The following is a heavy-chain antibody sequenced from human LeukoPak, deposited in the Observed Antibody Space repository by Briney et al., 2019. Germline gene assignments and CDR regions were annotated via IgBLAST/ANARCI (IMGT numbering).Heavy chain of an antibody. Sequence: KPSATLSLTCAVYGGSFSGYYWSWIRQPPGKGLEWIGYIYYSGSTNYNPSLKSRVTISVDTSKNQFSLKLSSVTAADTAVYYCARVYSSGWYGAFDIWAKGQWSPSLQ. D-gene: IGHD6-19*01. CDR1: GGSFSGYY. J-gene: IGHJ3*02. V-gene: IGHV4-59*01. CDR3: ARVYSSGWYGAFDI. CDR2: IYYSGST.